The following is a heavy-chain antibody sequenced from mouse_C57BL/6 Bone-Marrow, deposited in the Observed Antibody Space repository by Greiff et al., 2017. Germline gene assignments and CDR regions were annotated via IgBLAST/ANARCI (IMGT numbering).Heavy chain of an antibody. J-gene: IGHJ1*03. CDR3: ARDYYGSSIWYFDV. CDR1: GFSLSTFGMG. CDR2: IWWDDDK. V-gene: IGHV8-8*01. Sequence: QVTLKESGPGILQPSQTLSLTCSFSGFSLSTFGMGVGWIRQPSGKGLEWLAHIWWDDDKYYNPALKRRLTISKDTSKNQVFLKIANVDTADTATYYCARDYYGSSIWYFDVWGTGTTVTVSS. D-gene: IGHD1-1*01.